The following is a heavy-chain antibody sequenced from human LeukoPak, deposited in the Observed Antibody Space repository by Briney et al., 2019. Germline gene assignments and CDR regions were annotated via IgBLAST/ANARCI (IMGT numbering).Heavy chain of an antibody. J-gene: IGHJ4*02. CDR3: ARPSVLGPNTDY. V-gene: IGHV3-7*01. CDR2: IEQDGSEK. D-gene: IGHD2-2*01. CDR1: GFTFSNYW. Sequence: GGSLRLSCAASGFTFSNYWMSWVRQTPGKGLEWVATIEQDGSEKYYVDSVKGRFTTSRDNAKKSLFLQMTSLRADDTAVYYCARPSVLGPNTDYWGQGTLVTVSS.